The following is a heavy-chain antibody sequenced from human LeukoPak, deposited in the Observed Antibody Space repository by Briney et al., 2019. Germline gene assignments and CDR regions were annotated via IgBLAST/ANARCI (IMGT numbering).Heavy chain of an antibody. CDR1: GFTFSIYA. Sequence: GGSLRLSCAASGFTFSIYAMSWVRQAPGKGLEWVSAISGSGGSTYYADSVKGRFTISRDNSKNTLYLQKNSLRAEDTAVYYCAKDPGYDILTGYIPGFDYWGQGTLVTVSS. CDR2: ISGSGGST. D-gene: IGHD3-9*01. CDR3: AKDPGYDILTGYIPGFDY. V-gene: IGHV3-23*01. J-gene: IGHJ4*02.